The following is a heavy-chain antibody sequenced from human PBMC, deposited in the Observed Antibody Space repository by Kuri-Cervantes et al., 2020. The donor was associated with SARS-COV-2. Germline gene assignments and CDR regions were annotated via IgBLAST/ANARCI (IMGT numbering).Heavy chain of an antibody. Sequence: GGSLRLSCAASGFTFSNYAMTWVRQAPGKGLEWVSAISGWTASTYYADSVKGRFTISRDNSKNTLYLQMNSLRAEDTAVYYCARSDIGFLDYWGQGTLVTVSS. CDR1: GFTFSNYA. V-gene: IGHV3-23*01. CDR3: ARSDIGFLDY. D-gene: IGHD3-3*01. CDR2: ISGWTAST. J-gene: IGHJ4*02.